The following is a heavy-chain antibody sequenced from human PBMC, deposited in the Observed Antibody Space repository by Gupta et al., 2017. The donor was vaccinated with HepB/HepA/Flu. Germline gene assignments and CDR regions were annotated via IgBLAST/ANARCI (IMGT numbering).Heavy chain of an antibody. CDR1: GFTFSSYS. V-gene: IGHV3-21*01. D-gene: IGHD6-13*01. Sequence: EVQLVESGGGLVKPGGSLRLSCAASGFTFSSYSMNWVRQAPGKGLEWVSSISSSSSYIYYADAVKGRFTISRDNAKNSLYLQMNRLRAEDTAVYYCARSAGGYYYYMDVWGKGTTVTVSS. CDR3: ARSAGGYYYYMDV. CDR2: ISSSSSYI. J-gene: IGHJ6*03.